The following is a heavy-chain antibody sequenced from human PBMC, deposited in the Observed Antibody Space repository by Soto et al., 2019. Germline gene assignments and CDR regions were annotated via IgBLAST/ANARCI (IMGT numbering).Heavy chain of an antibody. CDR3: ANMVVTAIGAYFDY. J-gene: IGHJ4*02. D-gene: IGHD2-21*02. V-gene: IGHV4-39*07. Sequence: SETLSLTCTVSGGSISSSSYYWGWIRQPPGKGLEWIGSIYYSGSTYYNPSLKSRVTISVDTSKNQFSLKLSSVTAADTAVYYCANMVVTAIGAYFDYWGQGTLVTVSS. CDR2: IYYSGST. CDR1: GGSISSSSYY.